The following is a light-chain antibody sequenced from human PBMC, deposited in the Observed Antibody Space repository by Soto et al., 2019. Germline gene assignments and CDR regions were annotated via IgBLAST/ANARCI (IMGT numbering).Light chain of an antibody. CDR1: QSVNRY. Sequence: DIVLKQSPATLSLSPGERATLSCRASQSVNRYLAWYQQKPGQAPRLLIYDASSRATGIPARFSGSGAGTDYPLTIDSLEPADSAVYYCQQRYNWPPLTFGHGTRLEI. V-gene: IGKV3-11*01. CDR3: QQRYNWPPLT. CDR2: DAS. J-gene: IGKJ5*01.